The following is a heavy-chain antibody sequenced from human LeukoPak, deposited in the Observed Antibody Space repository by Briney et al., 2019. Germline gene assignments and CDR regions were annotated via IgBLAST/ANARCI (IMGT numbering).Heavy chain of an antibody. V-gene: IGHV1-2*02. CDR1: GYTFTGYY. Sequence: GASVKVSCKASGYTFTGYYMHWVRQAPGQGLEWMGWINPNSGDTHYVQKFQGRVTMTRDTSISTAYMELSRLRSDDTAVYYCTRGGIDYWGQGTLVSVSS. J-gene: IGHJ4*02. CDR3: TRGGIDY. CDR2: INPNSGDT. D-gene: IGHD3-10*01.